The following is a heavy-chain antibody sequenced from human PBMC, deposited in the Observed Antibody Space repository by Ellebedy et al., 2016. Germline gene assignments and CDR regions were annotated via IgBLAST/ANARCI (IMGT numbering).Heavy chain of an antibody. CDR3: AREILQQLALEYYFDY. CDR2: INPNSGGT. CDR1: GYTFTGYY. J-gene: IGHJ4*02. V-gene: IGHV1-2*04. Sequence: ASVKVSXKASGYTFTGYYMHWVRQAPGQGLEWMGWINPNSGGTNYAQKFQGWVTMTRDTSISTAYMELSRLRSDDTAVYYCAREILQQLALEYYFDYWGQGTLVTVSS. D-gene: IGHD6-13*01.